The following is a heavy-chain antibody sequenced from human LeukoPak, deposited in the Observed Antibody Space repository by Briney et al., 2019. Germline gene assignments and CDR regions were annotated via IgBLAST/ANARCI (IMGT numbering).Heavy chain of an antibody. V-gene: IGHV3-53*01. CDR2: IYSGGST. J-gene: IGHJ4*02. CDR1: GFTVSSNY. CDR3: AKVASIAAAGEFGS. Sequence: GGSLRLSCAASGFTVSSNYMSWVRQAPGKGLEWVSVIYSGGSTYYADSVKGRFTISRDNSKNTLYLQMNSLRAEDTAVYYCAKVASIAAAGEFGSWGQGTLVTVSS. D-gene: IGHD6-13*01.